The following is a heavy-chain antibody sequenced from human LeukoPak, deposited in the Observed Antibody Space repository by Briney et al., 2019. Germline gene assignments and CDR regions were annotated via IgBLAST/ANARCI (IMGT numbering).Heavy chain of an antibody. Sequence: PGGSLRLSCATSGFTFSSSWMSWVRQAPGKGLECVANIKEDGREKYYVDSVKGRFTISRDYAKNSLYLQMSSLRAEDTAVYYCARGGRPDYWGQGTLVTVSS. J-gene: IGHJ4*02. CDR1: GFTFSSSW. CDR3: ARGGRPDY. V-gene: IGHV3-7*01. D-gene: IGHD3-10*01. CDR2: IKEDGREK.